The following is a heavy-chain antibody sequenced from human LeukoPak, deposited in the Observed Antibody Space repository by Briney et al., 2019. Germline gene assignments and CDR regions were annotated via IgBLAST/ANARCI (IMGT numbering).Heavy chain of an antibody. CDR3: ARVGYGGNFFAYYFDY. J-gene: IGHJ4*02. CDR2: ISSHGGST. Sequence: GGSLRLSCAASGFTFSSYAMHWVRQAPGKGLEFVSAISSHGGSTYYAISVKGRFTISRDNSKNTLYLQMGSLRAEDMAVYYCARVGYGGNFFAYYFDYWGQGTLVTVPS. CDR1: GFTFSSYA. D-gene: IGHD4-23*01. V-gene: IGHV3-64*01.